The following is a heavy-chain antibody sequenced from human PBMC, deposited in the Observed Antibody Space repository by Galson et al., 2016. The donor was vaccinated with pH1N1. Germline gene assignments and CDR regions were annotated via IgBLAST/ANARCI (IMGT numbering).Heavy chain of an antibody. J-gene: IGHJ5*02. Sequence: SLRLSCAASGFTFGDYAMSWFRQAPGKGLECLGFIRSKAYGGTTEYAASVKGRFTISRDDSKSIAYLQMNSLKTEDTAVYFCTGFHYGDYVGWFDPWGQGTRVTVS. D-gene: IGHD4-17*01. CDR1: GFTFGDYA. V-gene: IGHV3-49*03. CDR2: IRSKAYGGTT. CDR3: TGFHYGDYVGWFDP.